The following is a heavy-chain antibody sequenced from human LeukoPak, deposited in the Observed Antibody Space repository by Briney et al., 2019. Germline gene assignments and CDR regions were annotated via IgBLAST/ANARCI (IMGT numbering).Heavy chain of an antibody. Sequence: GGSLRLSCVASGFTFSDYFMSWIRQAPGKGLEWLSIINSAGDNIYYADSVKGRFTISRDNAKKTLYLEMNSLRMEDTAIYYCATSRVFDYWGQGTLVTVSS. CDR2: INSAGDNI. J-gene: IGHJ4*02. CDR1: GFTFSDYF. CDR3: ATSRVFDY. V-gene: IGHV3-11*04.